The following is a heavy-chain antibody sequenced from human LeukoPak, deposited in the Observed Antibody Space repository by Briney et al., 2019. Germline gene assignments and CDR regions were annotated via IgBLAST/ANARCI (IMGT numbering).Heavy chain of an antibody. CDR2: IYHDGSVE. D-gene: IGHD3-16*01. Sequence: GGSLRLSCAASGFMFSRLGMQWVRQAPGEGLEWVAMIYHDGSVEEYADSVKGRFTISRDNSQNTLYLQMNSLRDDDTAVYYCAKEGDQFRGYLDAWGKGTTVTVSS. CDR3: AKEGDQFRGYLDA. J-gene: IGHJ6*03. V-gene: IGHV3-33*06. CDR1: GFMFSRLG.